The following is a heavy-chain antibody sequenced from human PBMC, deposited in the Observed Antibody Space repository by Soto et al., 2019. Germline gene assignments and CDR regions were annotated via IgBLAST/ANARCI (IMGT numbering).Heavy chain of an antibody. CDR1: GFTFSSYD. CDR2: IGTAGDP. Sequence: EVQLVESGGGLVQPGGSLRLSCAASGFTFSSYDMHWVRQATGKGLEWVSAIGTAGDPYYPGSVKGRSTISRENAKNTLYLKMNSLRAGDTAVYYCARGGGSYSYWYFDLWGRGTLVTVSS. CDR3: ARGGGSYSYWYFDL. J-gene: IGHJ2*01. V-gene: IGHV3-13*05. D-gene: IGHD1-26*01.